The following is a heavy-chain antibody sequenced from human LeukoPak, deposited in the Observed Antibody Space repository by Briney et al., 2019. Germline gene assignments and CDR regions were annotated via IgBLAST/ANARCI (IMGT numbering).Heavy chain of an antibody. Sequence: GGSLRLSCAASGFTFSTYAIHWVRQAPGKGLEWVAVISFDGVNTFYADSVKGRFTISRDNSNNTVYLQMNNLRPEDTAVFYCARGQGYESYYYMDVWGKGTTVTISS. CDR2: ISFDGVNT. V-gene: IGHV3-30*04. CDR3: ARGQGYESYYYMDV. CDR1: GFTFSTYA. J-gene: IGHJ6*03. D-gene: IGHD2-2*01.